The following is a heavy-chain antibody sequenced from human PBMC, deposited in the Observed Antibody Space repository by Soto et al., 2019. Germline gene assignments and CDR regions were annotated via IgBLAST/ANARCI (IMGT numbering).Heavy chain of an antibody. D-gene: IGHD1-26*01. Sequence: ASVKVSCKASGYTFTGYYMHWVRQAPGQGLEWMGWTNPNSGGTNYAQKFQGRVTMTRDTSISTAYMELSRLRSDDTAVYYCARDSSGSHRPRVWFDPWGQGTRVTFSS. CDR1: GYTFTGYY. CDR3: ARDSSGSHRPRVWFDP. CDR2: TNPNSGGT. V-gene: IGHV1-2*02. J-gene: IGHJ5*02.